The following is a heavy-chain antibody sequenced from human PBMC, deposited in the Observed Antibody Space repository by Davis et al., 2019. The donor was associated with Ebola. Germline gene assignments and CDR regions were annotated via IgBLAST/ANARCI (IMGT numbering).Heavy chain of an antibody. CDR1: GFTFSSYW. J-gene: IGHJ5*02. V-gene: IGHV3-7*01. D-gene: IGHD6-19*01. Sequence: GESLKISCAASGFTFSSYWMSWVRQAPGKGLEWVANIKQDGSEKYYVDSVKGRFTISRDNAKNSLYLQMNSLRAEDTAVYYCAREAGSGWANWFDPWGQGTLVTVSS. CDR2: IKQDGSEK. CDR3: AREAGSGWANWFDP.